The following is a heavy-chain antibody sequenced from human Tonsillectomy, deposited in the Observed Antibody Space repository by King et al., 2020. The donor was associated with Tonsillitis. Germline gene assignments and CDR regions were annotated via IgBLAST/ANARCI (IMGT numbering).Heavy chain of an antibody. Sequence: VQLVESGGGLVQPGRSLRLSCTASGFTFGDYAMSWFRQAPGKGLEWVGFIRSKAYGGTTEYAASVKGRFTISRDDSKSIAYLQMNSLKTEDTAVYYCTRDWGIVVVPAAIGKNWFDPWGQGTLVTVSS. V-gene: IGHV3-49*03. CDR3: TRDWGIVVVPAAIGKNWFDP. D-gene: IGHD2-2*01. CDR1: GFTFGDYA. J-gene: IGHJ5*02. CDR2: IRSKAYGGTT.